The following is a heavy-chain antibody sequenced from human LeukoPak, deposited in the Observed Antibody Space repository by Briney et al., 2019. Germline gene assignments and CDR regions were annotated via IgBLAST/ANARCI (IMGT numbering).Heavy chain of an antibody. CDR3: SRENGAFSPFGY. D-gene: IGHD2-8*01. J-gene: IGHJ4*02. CDR1: GGSITSTNW. V-gene: IGHV4-4*02. Sequence: SGTLSLTCGVSGGSITSTNWWSWVRPPPGQGLEWIGEVSLSGLTNYNPSHSSRVIMALDTSKNHLSLHLTSVTAADTAVYYCSRENGAFSPFGYWGQGYLVTVLS. CDR2: VSLSGLT.